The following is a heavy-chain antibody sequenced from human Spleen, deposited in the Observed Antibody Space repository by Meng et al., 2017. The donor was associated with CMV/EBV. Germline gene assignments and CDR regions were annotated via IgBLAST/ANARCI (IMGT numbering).Heavy chain of an antibody. Sequence: SVKVSCKASGGSFSSYAISWVRQAPRQGLDWMGGIIPVLGMANYAQKFQGRVTMTTDTSTSTAYMELRSLRSDDTALYYCARDGYNYYGSRSFCFDFWGQGTLVTVSS. CDR1: GGSFSSYA. CDR2: IIPVLGMA. V-gene: IGHV1-69*10. J-gene: IGHJ4*02. CDR3: ARDGYNYYGSRSFCFDF. D-gene: IGHD3-10*01.